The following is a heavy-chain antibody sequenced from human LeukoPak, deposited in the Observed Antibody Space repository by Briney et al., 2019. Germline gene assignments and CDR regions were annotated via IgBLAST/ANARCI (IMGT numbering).Heavy chain of an antibody. J-gene: IGHJ6*02. D-gene: IGHD2-2*01. CDR2: IYPGDSDT. CDR3: ARRDGYCSSTSCYADYYCGMDV. V-gene: IGHV5-51*01. CDR1: GYSFTSYW. Sequence: GESLKISCKGSGYSFTSYWIGWVRQMPGKGLEWMGIIYPGDSDTTYSPSFQGQVTISADKSISTAYLQWSSLKASDTAMYYCARRDGYCSSTSCYADYYCGMDVWGQGTADTVSS.